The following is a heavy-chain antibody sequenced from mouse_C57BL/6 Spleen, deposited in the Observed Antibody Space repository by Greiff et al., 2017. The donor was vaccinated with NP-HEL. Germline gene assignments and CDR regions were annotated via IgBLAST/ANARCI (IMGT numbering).Heavy chain of an antibody. CDR2: IYPGDGDT. D-gene: IGHD1-1*01. CDR3: ANYYGSAMDY. J-gene: IGHJ4*01. Sequence: VKLMESGPELVKPGASVKISCKASGYAFSSSWMNWVKQRPGKGLEWIGRIYPGDGDTNYNGKFKGKATLTADKSSSTAYMQLSSLTSEDSAVYFCANYYGSAMDYWGQGTSVTVSS. V-gene: IGHV1-82*01. CDR1: GYAFSSSW.